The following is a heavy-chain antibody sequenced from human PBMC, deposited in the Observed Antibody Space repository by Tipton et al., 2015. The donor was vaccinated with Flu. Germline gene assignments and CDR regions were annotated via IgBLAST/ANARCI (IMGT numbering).Heavy chain of an antibody. CDR2: IYHSGST. CDR3: ARDKSGGGGDDY. J-gene: IGHJ4*02. V-gene: IGHV4-38-2*02. Sequence: TLSLTCAVSGYSISSGYYWGWIRQPPGKGLEWIGSIYHSGSTYYNPSLKSRVTISVDTSKNQFSLKLSSVTAADPAVYYCARDKSGGGGDDYWGQGTLGTVSS. D-gene: IGHD3-16*01. CDR1: GYSISSGYY.